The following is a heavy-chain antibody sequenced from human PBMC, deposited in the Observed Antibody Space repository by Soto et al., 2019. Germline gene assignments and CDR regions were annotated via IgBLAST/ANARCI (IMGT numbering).Heavy chain of an antibody. CDR3: AHIDPEIVTVGGHGGFDY. D-gene: IGHD5-12*01. J-gene: IGHJ4*02. V-gene: IGHV2-5*02. Sequence: QITLKESGPTLVRPPQTLTLTCTFSGFSLTSGVGVGWIRQPPGKALEWLALIYWDDDKRYRPSLKNRLTITNDTSKNQVVLTMTNVGPVDTATYFCAHIDPEIVTVGGHGGFDYWGQGTLVTVAS. CDR1: GFSLTSGVG. CDR2: IYWDDDK.